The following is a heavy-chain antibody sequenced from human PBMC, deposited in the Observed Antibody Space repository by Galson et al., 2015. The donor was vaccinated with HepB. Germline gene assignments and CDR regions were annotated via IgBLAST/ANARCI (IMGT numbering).Heavy chain of an antibody. CDR3: AREGRITGTKDRNAFDI. CDR1: GYTFTGYY. J-gene: IGHJ3*02. V-gene: IGHV1-2*02. CDR2: INPNSGGT. Sequence: SVKVSCKASGYTFTGYYMHWVRQAPGQGLEWMGWINPNSGGTNYAQKFQGRVTMTRDTSISTAYMELSRLRSDDTAVYYCAREGRITGTKDRNAFDIWGQGTMVTVSS. D-gene: IGHD1-7*01.